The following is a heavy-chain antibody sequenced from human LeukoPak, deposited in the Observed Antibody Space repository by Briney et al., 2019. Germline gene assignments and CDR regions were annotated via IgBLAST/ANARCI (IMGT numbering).Heavy chain of an antibody. D-gene: IGHD5-24*01. CDR2: IIPILGIA. V-gene: IGHV1-69*04. CDR3: ARAGGDPITPGSYDP. Sequence: ASVKVSCKASGGTFSSYAISWVRQAPGQGLEWMGRIIPILGIASYAQKFQGRVTITADKSTSTAYMELSSLRSEDTAVYYCARAGGDPITPGSYDPWGQGTLVTVSS. J-gene: IGHJ5*02. CDR1: GGTFSSYA.